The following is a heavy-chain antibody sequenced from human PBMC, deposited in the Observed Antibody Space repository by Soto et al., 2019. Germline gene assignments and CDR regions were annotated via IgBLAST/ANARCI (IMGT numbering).Heavy chain of an antibody. D-gene: IGHD3-22*01. Sequence: QVQLVQSGAEVKKPGSSVKVSCKASGGTFSSYAITWVRQAPGQGLEWMGGIIPIFGTANYAQKFQGRVTITGEXSXGXXYMELCSLRSEDTAVYYCARDRGPSSGYYPYWFDPWGQGTLVTVSS. CDR2: IIPIFGTA. V-gene: IGHV1-69*12. CDR3: ARDRGPSSGYYPYWFDP. J-gene: IGHJ5*02. CDR1: GGTFSSYA.